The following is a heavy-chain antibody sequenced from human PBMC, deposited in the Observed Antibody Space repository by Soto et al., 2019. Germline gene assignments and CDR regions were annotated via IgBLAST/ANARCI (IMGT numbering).Heavy chain of an antibody. V-gene: IGHV1-46*01. D-gene: IGHD3-22*01. CDR2: INPSGGST. CDR3: ARAYTQMGLLTDALDY. Sequence: GASVKVSCKTSGYSFAKYSVHWVRQAPGQGLEWMGIINPSGGSTTYAEKFQGRLTMTRDTSTNTVYMEVSSLRSEDTAVFYCARAYTQMGLLTDALDYWGQGTLVTVSS. J-gene: IGHJ4*02. CDR1: GYSFAKYS.